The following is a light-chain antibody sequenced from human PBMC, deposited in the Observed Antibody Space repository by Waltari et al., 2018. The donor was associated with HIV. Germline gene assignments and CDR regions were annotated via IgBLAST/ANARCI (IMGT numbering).Light chain of an antibody. Sequence: DIQMTQSPSSLSASVGDRVTIPCRASQGISNSLAWYQQKPGKAPKLLLYAASRLESGGPSRFSGSGSGTDYTLTISSLQPEDFATYYCQQYYSTPLGYTFGQGTKLEIK. J-gene: IGKJ2*01. CDR3: QQYYSTPLGYT. V-gene: IGKV1-NL1*01. CDR2: AAS. CDR1: QGISNS.